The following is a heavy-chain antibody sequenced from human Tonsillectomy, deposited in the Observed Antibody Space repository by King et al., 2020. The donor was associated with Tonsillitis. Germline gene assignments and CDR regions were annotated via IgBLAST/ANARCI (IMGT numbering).Heavy chain of an antibody. J-gene: IGHJ6*02. Sequence: QLVQSGGGLVQPGGSLRLSCAASGFTFSNYCMAWVRQAPGKGLEWVANIKEDGSEKYYVDSVEGRFTISRDNAKNSLYLQMNSLRAEDTAVYYCASQAPHYYYALDVWGQGTTVTVSS. V-gene: IGHV3-7*01. CDR3: ASQAPHYYYALDV. CDR1: GFTFSNYC. CDR2: IKEDGSEK.